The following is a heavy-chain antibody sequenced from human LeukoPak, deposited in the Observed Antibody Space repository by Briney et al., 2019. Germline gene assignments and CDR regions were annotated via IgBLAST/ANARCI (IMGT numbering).Heavy chain of an antibody. Sequence: SETLSLTCSVSGGSISAYYWSWIRQPAGKGLEWIGRVYRTGNTNYNPSLQSRVTMSVDTSKNQISLRLRSVTAADTAVYFCARDDFEHSVHYGMDVWGQGTAVTVSS. D-gene: IGHD3-9*01. CDR1: GGSISAYY. CDR3: ARDDFEHSVHYGMDV. V-gene: IGHV4-4*07. CDR2: VYRTGNT. J-gene: IGHJ6*02.